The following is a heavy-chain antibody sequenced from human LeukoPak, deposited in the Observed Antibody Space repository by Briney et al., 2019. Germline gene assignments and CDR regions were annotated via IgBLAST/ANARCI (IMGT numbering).Heavy chain of an antibody. Sequence: ASVKVPCKASGYTFTSYDINWVRQATGQGLEWMGWMNPNSGNTGYAQKFQGRVTMTRNTSISTAYMELSSLRSEDTAVYYCARADRDSSGYYSFWYYYYGMDVWGQGTTVTVSS. CDR1: GYTFTSYD. J-gene: IGHJ6*02. CDR3: ARADRDSSGYYSFWYYYYGMDV. D-gene: IGHD3-22*01. CDR2: MNPNSGNT. V-gene: IGHV1-8*02.